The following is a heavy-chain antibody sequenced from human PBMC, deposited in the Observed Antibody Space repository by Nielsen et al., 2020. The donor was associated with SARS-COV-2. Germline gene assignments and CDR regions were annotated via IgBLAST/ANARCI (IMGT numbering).Heavy chain of an antibody. Sequence: GESLKISCAASGFTVSSNHMSWVRQAPGKGLEWVSVIYRGGKTYYGDSVKGRFTISRDNSKNILHLQMDSLRADDTAVYYCARESSIDPLDLWGQGTLVTVSS. CDR2: IYRGGKT. CDR3: ARESSIDPLDL. V-gene: IGHV3-53*01. D-gene: IGHD2-21*01. CDR1: GFTVSSNH. J-gene: IGHJ5*02.